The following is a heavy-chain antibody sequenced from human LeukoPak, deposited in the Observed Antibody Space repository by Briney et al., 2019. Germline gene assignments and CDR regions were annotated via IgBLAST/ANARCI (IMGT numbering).Heavy chain of an antibody. CDR3: ARGHDSDLYNCFEP. V-gene: IGHV1-2*02. CDR1: GYAFTGYY. J-gene: IGHJ5*02. Sequence: ASVKVSCKASGYAFTGYYMHWVRQAPGQGLEWMGWINSNSGGTNYAQKFQGRVTMTRDTSTTTAYMELNRLRSDDTAVYYCARGHDSDLYNCFEPWGQGTLVTVSS. CDR2: INSNSGGT. D-gene: IGHD3-16*02.